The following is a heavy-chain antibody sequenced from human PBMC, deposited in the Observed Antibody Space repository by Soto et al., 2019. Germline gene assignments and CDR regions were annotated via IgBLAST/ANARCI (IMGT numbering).Heavy chain of an antibody. CDR2: IYWDDDK. CDR1: GFSLSTSGVG. J-gene: IGHJ4*02. D-gene: IGHD3-9*01. V-gene: IGHV2-5*02. CDR3: AHSRKSYYDILTGYNY. Sequence: QITLKESGPPLVKPTQTLTLTCTFSGFSLSTSGVGVAWIRQPPGKALEWLALIYWDDDKRYSPSLKSRLTITKHTSKNQVVLTMTNMDPGDTATYYCAHSRKSYYDILTGYNYWGQGTLVTVSS.